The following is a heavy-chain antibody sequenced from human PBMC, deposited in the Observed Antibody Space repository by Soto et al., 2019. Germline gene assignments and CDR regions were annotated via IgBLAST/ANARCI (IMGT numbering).Heavy chain of an antibody. J-gene: IGHJ4*02. D-gene: IGHD5-12*01. V-gene: IGHV3-30*03. Sequence: QVQLVESGGGVVQPGKSLRLSCAASGFIFGNYGMHWVRQAPGKGLEWVAIILHDGSNKYYADSVKGRFVISRDNSKNTLYLQMNSLRAEDTAEYYCARGLPADCWGQGSLVTVSS. CDR1: GFIFGNYG. CDR3: ARGLPADC. CDR2: ILHDGSNK.